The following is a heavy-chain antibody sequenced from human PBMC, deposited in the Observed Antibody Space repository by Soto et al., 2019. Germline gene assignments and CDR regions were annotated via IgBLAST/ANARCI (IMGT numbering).Heavy chain of an antibody. CDR2: INHSGDT. CDR3: ARGVKCSSCSPLIKLSRLRNGMDL. D-gene: IGHD6-13*01. Sequence: SETLSLTCAFYGDSFSGYYWSWVRQPPGKGLEWIGQINHSGDTHYNPSLKTRGTISIDTSKKQFSLNLDSVTAADTAVYFCARGVKCSSCSPLIKLSRLRNGMDLWGQGTTVTVS. J-gene: IGHJ6*02. V-gene: IGHV4-34*01. CDR1: GDSFSGYY.